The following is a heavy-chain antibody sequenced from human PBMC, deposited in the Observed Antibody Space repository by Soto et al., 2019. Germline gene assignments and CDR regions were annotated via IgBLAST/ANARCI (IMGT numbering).Heavy chain of an antibody. D-gene: IGHD2-15*01. CDR1: GYTFTGYY. CDR3: ARGSIVVVVAADNWFDP. CDR2: INPNSGGT. V-gene: IGHV1-2*04. Sequence: EASVKVSCKASGYTFTGYYMHWVRQAPGQGLEWMGWINPNSGGTNYAQKFQGWVTMTRDTSISTAYMELSRLRSDDTAVYYCARGSIVVVVAADNWFDPWGQGTLVTVSS. J-gene: IGHJ5*02.